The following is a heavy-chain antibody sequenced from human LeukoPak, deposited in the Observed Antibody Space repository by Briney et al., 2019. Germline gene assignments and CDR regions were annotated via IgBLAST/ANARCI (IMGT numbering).Heavy chain of an antibody. CDR3: TTDMDIVVVTAIPNWFDP. CDR1: GYTFDDYG. J-gene: IGHJ5*02. Sequence: SGGSLRLSCAASGYTFDDYGMSWVRQAPGKGLEWVGRIKSKTDGGTTDYAAPVKGRFTISRDDSKNTLYLQMNSLKTEDTAVYYCTTDMDIVVVTAIPNWFDPWGQGTLVTVSS. D-gene: IGHD2-21*02. V-gene: IGHV3-15*01. CDR2: IKSKTDGGTT.